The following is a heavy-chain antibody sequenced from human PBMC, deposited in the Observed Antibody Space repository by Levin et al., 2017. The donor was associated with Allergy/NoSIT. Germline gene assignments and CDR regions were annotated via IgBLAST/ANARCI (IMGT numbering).Heavy chain of an antibody. CDR3: ARVRRVGNTGYYFDY. Sequence: SQTLSLTCTVSGGSINSGGYYWSWIRQHPGKGLEWIGYIYDSGSTYYNPSLESLISISGDTSRNQFSLKLTSVTAADTAVYYCARVRRVGNTGYYFDYWGQGTLVTVSS. V-gene: IGHV4-31*01. CDR2: IYDSGST. J-gene: IGHJ4*02. CDR1: GGSINSGGYY. D-gene: IGHD1-26*01.